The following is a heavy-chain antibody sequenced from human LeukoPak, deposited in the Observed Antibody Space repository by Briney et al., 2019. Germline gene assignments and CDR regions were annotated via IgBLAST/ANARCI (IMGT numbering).Heavy chain of an antibody. CDR3: ARVQPSEYHDFWSGYSEADY. CDR2: INPNSGGT. D-gene: IGHD3-3*01. CDR1: GYTFTGYY. V-gene: IGHV1-2*02. J-gene: IGHJ4*02. Sequence: GASVKVSCKASGYTFTGYYMHWVRQAPGQGPEWMGWINPNSGGTNYAQKLQGRVTMTTDTSTSTAYMELRSLRSDDTAVYYCARVQPSEYHDFWSGYSEADYWGQGTLVTVSS.